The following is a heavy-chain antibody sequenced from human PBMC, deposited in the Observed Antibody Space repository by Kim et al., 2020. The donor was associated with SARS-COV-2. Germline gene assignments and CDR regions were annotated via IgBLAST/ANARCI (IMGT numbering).Heavy chain of an antibody. J-gene: IGHJ6*03. V-gene: IGHV3-7*01. CDR2: IKQDGSEK. CDR1: GFNFSNYW. CDR3: AKEAASNYYYMDV. Sequence: GGSLILSCAASGFNFSNYWMSWVRQAPGKGLEWVANIKQDGSEKYYVDSVKGRFTISRDNAKNSLYLQMNSLRAEDTAMFYCAKEAASNYYYMDVWGKGTTVTVSS.